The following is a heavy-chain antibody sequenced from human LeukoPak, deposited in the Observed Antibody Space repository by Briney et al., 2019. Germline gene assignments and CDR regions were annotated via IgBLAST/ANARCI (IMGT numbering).Heavy chain of an antibody. CDR3: ARRGRDYSMGWYLFDN. D-gene: IGHD4-11*01. V-gene: IGHV3-7*01. Sequence: GGSLRLSCAASGFTFSNYWMNWVRQAPGKGLEWVANIKEDGSETYYVDSVKDRFTISRDNAENSLYLEMNSLRAEDTAVYYCARRGRDYSMGWYLFDNWGQGTLVTVSS. J-gene: IGHJ4*02. CDR2: IKEDGSET. CDR1: GFTFSNYW.